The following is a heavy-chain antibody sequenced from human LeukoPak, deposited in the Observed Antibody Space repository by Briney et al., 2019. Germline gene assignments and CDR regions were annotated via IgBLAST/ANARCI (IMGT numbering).Heavy chain of an antibody. Sequence: ASVKVSCKASGYTFTGYYMHWVRQAPGQGLEWMGWINPNSGGTNYAQKFQGRVTMTRDTSISTAYMELSRLRPDDTAVYYCARVPLDDYYYGMDVWGQGTTVTVSS. V-gene: IGHV1-2*02. CDR1: GYTFTGYY. J-gene: IGHJ6*02. CDR3: ARVPLDDYYYGMDV. CDR2: INPNSGGT.